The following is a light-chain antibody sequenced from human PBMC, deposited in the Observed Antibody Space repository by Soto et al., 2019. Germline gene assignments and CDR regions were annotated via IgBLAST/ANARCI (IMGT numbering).Light chain of an antibody. CDR1: QGISSF. Sequence: DVQMTQYPSSLSASVGDRVTITCRASQGISSFLAWYQQKPGKAPKLLIYAASTLQIGVPSRFSGSGSGTDFTLTISSLQPEDFATYYCQQLESYPSTFGGGTKVDIK. CDR3: QQLESYPST. J-gene: IGKJ4*01. CDR2: AAS. V-gene: IGKV1-9*01.